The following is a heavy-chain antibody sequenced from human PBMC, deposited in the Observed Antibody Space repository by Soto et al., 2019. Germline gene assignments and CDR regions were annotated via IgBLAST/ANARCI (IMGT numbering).Heavy chain of an antibody. J-gene: IGHJ4*02. Sequence: GGSLRLSCAASGFTFDDYAMHWVRQTPGKGLEWVSGISWNSGSLDYADSVKGRFTISRDNAKNSLYLQMNSLRAEDTAMYYCAKDKYISSGPFDYWGQGALVTVSS. CDR1: GFTFDDYA. CDR2: ISWNSGSL. V-gene: IGHV3-9*01. D-gene: IGHD6-13*01. CDR3: AKDKYISSGPFDY.